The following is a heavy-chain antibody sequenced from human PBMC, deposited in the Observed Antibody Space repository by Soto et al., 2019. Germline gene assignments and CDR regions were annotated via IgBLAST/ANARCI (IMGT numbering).Heavy chain of an antibody. Sequence: GGSLRLSCAASGFTFSNYVMHWVRQAPGKGLEWVAVISYDGSNKYYADSVKGRFTISRDNSKNTLYLQMNSLRAEDTAVYYCAKVSFYFDSRGYYGGYYYYYGMDVWAKGTRVTVSS. CDR1: GFTFSNYV. CDR3: AKVSFYFDSRGYYGGYYYYYGMDV. J-gene: IGHJ6*04. V-gene: IGHV3-30*18. D-gene: IGHD3-22*01. CDR2: ISYDGSNK.